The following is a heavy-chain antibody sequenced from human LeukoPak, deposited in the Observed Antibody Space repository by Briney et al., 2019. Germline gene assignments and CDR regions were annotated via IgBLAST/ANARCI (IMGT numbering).Heavy chain of an antibody. CDR1: GFTFSDYY. CDR2: ISSSGSTI. CDR3: ASGYCSGGSCYPPDY. J-gene: IGHJ4*02. Sequence: GGSLRLSYAASGFTFSDYYMSWIRQAPGKGLEWVSYISSSGSTIYYADSVKGRFTISRDNAKNSLYLQMNSLRAEDTAVYYCASGYCSGGSCYPPDYWGQGTLVTVSS. D-gene: IGHD2-15*01. V-gene: IGHV3-11*01.